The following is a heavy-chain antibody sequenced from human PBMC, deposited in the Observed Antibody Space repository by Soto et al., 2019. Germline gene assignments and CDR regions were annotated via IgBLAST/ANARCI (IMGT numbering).Heavy chain of an antibody. Sequence: SETLSLTCTVSGGSISNYYWSWIRQPPGKGLEWIGYIYYSGNTNYNPSLKSRVTISVDTSNNQFSLKLSSVTAADTAVYYCARLGGGGRFDYWGQGTLVTVSS. CDR1: GGSISNYY. D-gene: IGHD2-15*01. V-gene: IGHV4-59*08. CDR2: IYYSGNT. CDR3: ARLGGGGRFDY. J-gene: IGHJ4*02.